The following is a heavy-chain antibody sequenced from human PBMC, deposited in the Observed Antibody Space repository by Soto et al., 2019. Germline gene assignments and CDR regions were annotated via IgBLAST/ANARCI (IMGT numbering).Heavy chain of an antibody. CDR2: IYWDDDK. Sequence: GSGPTLVNPTQTLTLTCTFSGFSLSTSGVGVGWIRQPPGKALEWLALIYWDDDKRYSPSLKSRLTITKDTSKNQVVLTMTNMDPVDTATYYCAHRQHVLLWFGTRSTSEWFDPWGQGTLVTVSS. J-gene: IGHJ5*02. CDR3: AHRQHVLLWFGTRSTSEWFDP. V-gene: IGHV2-5*02. D-gene: IGHD3-10*01. CDR1: GFSLSTSGVG.